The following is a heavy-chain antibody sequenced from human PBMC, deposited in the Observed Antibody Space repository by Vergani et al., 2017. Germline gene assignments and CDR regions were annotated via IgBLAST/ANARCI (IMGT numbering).Heavy chain of an antibody. D-gene: IGHD4-17*01. CDR1: GGSISSGGYY. Sequence: QVQLQESGPGLVKPSQTLSLTCTVSGGSISSGGYYWSWIRQHPGKGLEWIGYIYYSGSTYYNPSLKSRVTISVDTSKNQFSLKLSSVTAADTAVYYCARVGGHGDYSGRRGYYYYYMDVWGKGTTVTVSS. J-gene: IGHJ6*03. CDR3: ARVGGHGDYSGRRGYYYYYMDV. V-gene: IGHV4-31*03. CDR2: IYYSGST.